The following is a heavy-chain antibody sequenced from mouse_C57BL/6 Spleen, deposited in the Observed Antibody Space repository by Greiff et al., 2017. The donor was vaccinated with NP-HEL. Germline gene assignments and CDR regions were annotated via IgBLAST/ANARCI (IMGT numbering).Heavy chain of an antibody. CDR3: ARDGWDGSSSDY. CDR1: GFTFSSYA. J-gene: IGHJ2*01. Sequence: EVQLVESGGGLVKPGGSLKLSCAASGFTFSSYAMSWVRQTPEKRLEWVATISDGGSYTYYPDNVKGRFTIARDNAKNNLYLQMSHLKSEDTAMYYGARDGWDGSSSDYWGQGTTLTVSS. V-gene: IGHV5-4*01. D-gene: IGHD1-1*01. CDR2: ISDGGSYT.